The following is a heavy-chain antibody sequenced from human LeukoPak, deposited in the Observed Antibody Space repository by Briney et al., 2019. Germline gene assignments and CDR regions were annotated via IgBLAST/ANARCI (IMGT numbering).Heavy chain of an antibody. V-gene: IGHV3-53*01. D-gene: IGHD1-26*01. CDR3: ARGGRSSGGYLYNFDY. CDR2: IYSGGSS. CDR1: GFTVSSNY. J-gene: IGHJ4*02. Sequence: GGSLRLSCAASGFTVSSNYMSWVRQAPGKGLEWVSVIYSGGSSYYADSVKGRLTLSRDNSKNTLYLQMNSLRAEDTAVYYCARGGRSSGGYLYNFDYWGQGTLVTVSS.